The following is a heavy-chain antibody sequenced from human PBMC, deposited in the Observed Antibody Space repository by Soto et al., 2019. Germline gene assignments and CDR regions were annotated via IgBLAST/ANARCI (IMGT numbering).Heavy chain of an antibody. CDR1: GFTFSSYW. CDR3: LRGNSGYGNFDY. J-gene: IGHJ4*02. V-gene: IGHV3-74*01. CDR2: IKGDGSET. D-gene: IGHD5-12*01. Sequence: GGSLGLCCAASGFTFSSYWMHCVRQAPGKGLVWVSRIKGDGSETNYADSVKGRFTISRDNAKNTLYLQLNSLRAEDTAVYYCLRGNSGYGNFDYWGQGTRVTVSS.